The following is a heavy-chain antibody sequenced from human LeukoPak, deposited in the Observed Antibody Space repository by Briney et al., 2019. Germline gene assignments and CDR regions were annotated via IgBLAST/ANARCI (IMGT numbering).Heavy chain of an antibody. D-gene: IGHD6-19*01. J-gene: IGHJ5*02. CDR2: ISGDGGST. CDR3: AKGAYSSGWYDWFDP. CDR1: GFTFDDYA. V-gene: IGHV3-43*02. Sequence: GGSLRLSCAASGFTFDDYAMHWVRQAPGKGLEWVSPISGDGGSTYYADSVKGRFTISRDNSKNSLYLQMNSLRTEDTALYYCAKGAYSSGWYDWFDPWGQGTLVTVSS.